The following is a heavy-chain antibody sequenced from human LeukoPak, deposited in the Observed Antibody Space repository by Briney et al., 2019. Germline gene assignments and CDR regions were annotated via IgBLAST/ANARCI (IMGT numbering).Heavy chain of an antibody. J-gene: IGHJ4*02. Sequence: PSETLSLTCAVYGGSFSGYYWSWIRQPPGKGLEWIGEINHSGSTNYNPSLKSRVTISVDTSKNQFSLKLSSVTAADTAVYYCARGYTPPPDHTPPGENEYYFDYWGQGTLVTVSS. CDR2: INHSGST. V-gene: IGHV4-34*01. CDR1: GGSFSGYY. CDR3: ARGYTPPPDHTPPGENEYYFDY. D-gene: IGHD3-16*01.